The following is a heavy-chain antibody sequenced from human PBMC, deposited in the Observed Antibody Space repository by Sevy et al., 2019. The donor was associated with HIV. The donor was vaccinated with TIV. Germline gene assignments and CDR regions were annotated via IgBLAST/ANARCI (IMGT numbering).Heavy chain of an antibody. CDR1: GFTFSDHY. CDR2: ISSSGSFT. D-gene: IGHD3-22*01. Sequence: GGSLRLSCAASGFTFSDHYMSWIRQAPGKGLEWVSYISSSGSFTNNADSVKGRFTIFRDNAKNSLSLQMNSLRAEDTAVYYCARCDSSGCPDYWGQGTLVTVSS. J-gene: IGHJ4*02. CDR3: ARCDSSGCPDY. V-gene: IGHV3-11*06.